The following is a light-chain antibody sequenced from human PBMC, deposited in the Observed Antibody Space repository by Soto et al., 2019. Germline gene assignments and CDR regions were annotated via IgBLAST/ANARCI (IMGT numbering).Light chain of an antibody. V-gene: IGKV3-20*01. CDR1: QSVSSSY. CDR2: GAS. Sequence: EIVLTQSPGTLSLSPGERATLSCRARQSVSSSYLAWYQQKPGQAPRHLIYGASSRATGIPDRFSGSGSGTDFTLTLSRLEPEDFEVYYCQQYGSSAGYTFGQGTKLEIK. J-gene: IGKJ2*01. CDR3: QQYGSSAGYT.